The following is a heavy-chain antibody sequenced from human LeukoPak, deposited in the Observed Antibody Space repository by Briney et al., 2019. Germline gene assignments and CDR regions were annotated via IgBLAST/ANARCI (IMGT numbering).Heavy chain of an antibody. V-gene: IGHV3-30*18. Sequence: PGGSLRLSCAVSGFPFSNYGMHWVRQASGKGLERVAVISYDGSNKYYADSVKGRFTISRDNSKNTLYLQMNSLRAEDTAVYYCAKARYCSGGSCYQALIIDYWGREPWSPSPQ. J-gene: IGHJ4*02. CDR2: ISYDGSNK. CDR1: GFPFSNYG. D-gene: IGHD2-15*01. CDR3: AKARYCSGGSCYQALIIDY.